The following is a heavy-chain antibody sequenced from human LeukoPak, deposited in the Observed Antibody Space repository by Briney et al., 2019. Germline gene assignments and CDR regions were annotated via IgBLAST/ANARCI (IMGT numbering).Heavy chain of an antibody. D-gene: IGHD3-10*01. CDR3: ARLVAYYGSGSPGDY. CDR1: GGSFSGYY. J-gene: IGHJ4*02. V-gene: IGHV4-34*01. CDR2: INHSGST. Sequence: KPSETLSLTCAVYGGSFSGYYWSWIRQPPGKGLEWIGEINHSGSTNYNPSLKSRVTISVDTSKNQFSLELSSVTAADTAVYYCARLVAYYGSGSPGDYWGQGTLVTVSS.